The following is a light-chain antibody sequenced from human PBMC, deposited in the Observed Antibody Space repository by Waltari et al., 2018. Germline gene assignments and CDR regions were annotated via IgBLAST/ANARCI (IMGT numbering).Light chain of an antibody. V-gene: IGKV1-5*03. CDR2: KAS. Sequence: DIQMTQSSSTLSASVGDRVTITCRASQRISTWLAWYQQKPGKAPKLLIYKASDLESGVPARFGGSGSGTEFTLTISSLQPDDFATYHCQQYYSSPWTFGRGTKVEI. CDR1: QRISTW. J-gene: IGKJ1*01. CDR3: QQYYSSPWT.